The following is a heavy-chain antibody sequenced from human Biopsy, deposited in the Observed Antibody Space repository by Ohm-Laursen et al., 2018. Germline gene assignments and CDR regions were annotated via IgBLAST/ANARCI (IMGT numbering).Heavy chain of an antibody. Sequence: SLRLSCAASGFTINSNYMNWARQAPGKGLEWVSVIYTGDITSYADSVKGRFTISRDISKNALYLHMNSLRAEGRGVYYCVRGLADGVHLNWGQGTLVAVSS. J-gene: IGHJ4*02. V-gene: IGHV3-66*01. CDR1: GFTINSNY. CDR2: IYTGDIT. CDR3: VRGLADGVHLN. D-gene: IGHD4-17*01.